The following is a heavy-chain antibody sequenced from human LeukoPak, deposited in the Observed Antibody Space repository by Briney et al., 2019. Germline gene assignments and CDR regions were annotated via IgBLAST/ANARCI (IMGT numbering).Heavy chain of an antibody. J-gene: IGHJ3*02. V-gene: IGHV3-7*01. CDR3: AREGYTSIVGALDAFDI. CDR2: IKQDGSEK. D-gene: IGHD1-26*01. Sequence: AGTLCLSCAVYGGSLSGYYWGWIRQPPGKGLEGVATIKQDGSEKYYMDSVKGRFTISRDNGKNSLYLQMNSLRAEDTAVYYCAREGYTSIVGALDAFDIWGQGTMVTVSS. CDR1: GGSLSGYY.